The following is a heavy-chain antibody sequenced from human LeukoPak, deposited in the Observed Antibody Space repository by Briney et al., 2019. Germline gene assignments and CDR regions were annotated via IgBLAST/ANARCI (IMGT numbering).Heavy chain of an antibody. Sequence: PGGSLRLSCAASGFTFSSYAMHWVRQAPGKGLEWVAVISYDGSNKYYADSVKGRFTISRDNSKNTLYLQMNSLRAEDTAVYYCARATMIVVVITEFDYWGQGTLVTVSS. CDR1: GFTFSSYA. J-gene: IGHJ4*02. V-gene: IGHV3-30-3*01. CDR3: ARATMIVVVITEFDY. CDR2: ISYDGSNK. D-gene: IGHD3-22*01.